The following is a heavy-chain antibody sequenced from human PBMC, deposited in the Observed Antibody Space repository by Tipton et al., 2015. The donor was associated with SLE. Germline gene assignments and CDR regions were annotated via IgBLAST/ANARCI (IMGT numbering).Heavy chain of an antibody. CDR3: AKGGSSWGYYYGMDV. D-gene: IGHD6-13*01. CDR1: GFTFSSYA. V-gene: IGHV3-23*01. Sequence: SLRLSFAASGFTFSSYAMNWVRQAPGKGLEWVSAISDSGGNTYYADSVKGRFTISRDNSKNTPYLQMNRLRVDDTAVYYCAKGGSSWGYYYGMDVWGQGP. CDR2: ISDSGGNT. J-gene: IGHJ6*02.